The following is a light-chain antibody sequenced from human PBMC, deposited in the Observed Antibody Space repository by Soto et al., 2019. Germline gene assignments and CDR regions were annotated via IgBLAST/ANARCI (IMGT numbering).Light chain of an antibody. Sequence: EVVMTQSPATLPVSPGDRATLSCRASQNVNNNLAWYQQRPGQAPRLLVYGASTRATGIPSRFSASGSGTEFTLTISSVQSEDLAVYYCQHYNDWPPMYTFGQGSKLEIK. CDR1: QNVNNN. V-gene: IGKV3-15*01. J-gene: IGKJ2*01. CDR2: GAS. CDR3: QHYNDWPPMYT.